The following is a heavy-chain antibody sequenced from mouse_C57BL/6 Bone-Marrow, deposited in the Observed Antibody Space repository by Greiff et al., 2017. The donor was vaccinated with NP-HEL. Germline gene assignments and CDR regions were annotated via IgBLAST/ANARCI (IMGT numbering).Heavy chain of an antibody. V-gene: IGHV1-53*01. CDR1: GYTFTSYW. CDR2: INPSNGGT. CDR3: ARVDYDYDVSYWYFDV. D-gene: IGHD2-4*01. Sequence: QVQLQQSGTELVKPGASVKLSCKASGYTFTSYWMHWVKQRPGQGLEWIGNINPSNGGTNYNEKFKSKATLTVDKSSSTAYMQLSSLTSEDSAVYYCARVDYDYDVSYWYFDVWGTGTTVTVSS. J-gene: IGHJ1*03.